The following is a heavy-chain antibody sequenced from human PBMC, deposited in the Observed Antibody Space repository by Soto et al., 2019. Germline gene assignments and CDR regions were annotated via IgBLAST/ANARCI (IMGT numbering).Heavy chain of an antibody. D-gene: IGHD3-3*01. V-gene: IGHV2-5*02. Sequence: QITLKESGPTLVKPTQTLTLTCTFSGFSLSTSGVGVGWIRQPPGKALEWLAVIYWDDDKRYSPSLKSRLTIPXXTXKXXVVLTMTNMDPVDTATYYCVHDFWSGYSDGYYFDYWGQGTLVTVSS. J-gene: IGHJ4*02. CDR1: GFSLSTSGVG. CDR3: VHDFWSGYSDGYYFDY. CDR2: IYWDDDK.